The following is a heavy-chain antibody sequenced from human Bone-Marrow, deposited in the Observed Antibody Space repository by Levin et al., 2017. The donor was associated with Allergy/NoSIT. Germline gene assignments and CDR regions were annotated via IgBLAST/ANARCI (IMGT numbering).Heavy chain of an antibody. V-gene: IGHV3-23*01. D-gene: IGHD2-21*01. CDR3: VTREYCGVTACPANTEYFPH. Sequence: PGGSLRLSCAASGLMFRNFAMAWVRQAPGKSLEWVSSIIDIGTDTNYADSVKGRFTISRDNSKNMLYLELNAVRAEDTAVYYCVTREYCGVTACPANTEYFPHWGQGTLVTVTS. CDR1: GLMFRNFA. J-gene: IGHJ1*01. CDR2: IIDIGTDT.